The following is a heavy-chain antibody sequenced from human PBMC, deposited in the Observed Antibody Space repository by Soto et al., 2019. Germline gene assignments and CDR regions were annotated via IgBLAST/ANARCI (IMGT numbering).Heavy chain of an antibody. J-gene: IGHJ4*02. V-gene: IGHV2-5*01. Sequence: QITLKESGPTLVEPTQTLTLTCTFSGFSLSTSGVGVGWIRQPPGQALEWLAFVNWNDNKRYSPSLNSRLTITNDTSKHQEVLTLTNMDSVDTGTYYCAHRRPTVITPFDYWGQGTLVTVSS. CDR1: GFSLSTSGVG. CDR3: AHRRPTVITPFDY. CDR2: VNWNDNK. D-gene: IGHD4-17*01.